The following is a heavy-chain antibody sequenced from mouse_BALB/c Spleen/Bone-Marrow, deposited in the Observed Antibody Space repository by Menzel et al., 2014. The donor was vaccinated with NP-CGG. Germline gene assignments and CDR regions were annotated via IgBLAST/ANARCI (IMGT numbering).Heavy chain of an antibody. D-gene: IGHD1-1*01. Sequence: VQLKHSGAELVKPGASVKLSCTASGFNFTDTYMHWVKQRPEQGLEWIGRVDPTNGNTKYDPKFQGKATLTADTSSNTAYLQISSLTSEDTAVYDCADGSSYDYFDYWGQGTPLTVSS. V-gene: IGHV14-3*02. J-gene: IGHJ2*01. CDR3: ADGSSYDYFDY. CDR2: VDPTNGNT. CDR1: GFNFTDTY.